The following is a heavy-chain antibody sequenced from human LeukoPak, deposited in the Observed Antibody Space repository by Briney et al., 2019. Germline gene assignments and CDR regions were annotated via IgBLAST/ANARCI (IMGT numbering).Heavy chain of an antibody. D-gene: IGHD3-16*02. Sequence: ASVKVSCKASGYTFTGYYMHWVRQAPGQGLEWMGWINPNSGGTNYAQKFQGRVTMIRDTSISTAYMELSRLRSDDTAVYYCAREQLRLGELSYDYWGQGTLVTVSS. V-gene: IGHV1-2*02. CDR3: AREQLRLGELSYDY. J-gene: IGHJ4*02. CDR1: GYTFTGYY. CDR2: INPNSGGT.